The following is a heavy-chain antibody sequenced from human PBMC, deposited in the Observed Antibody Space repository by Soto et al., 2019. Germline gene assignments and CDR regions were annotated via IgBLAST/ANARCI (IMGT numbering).Heavy chain of an antibody. CDR1: GGSISDDY. D-gene: IGHD3-22*01. CDR3: ARLYTYGYYHFDH. J-gene: IGHJ4*02. V-gene: IGHV4-59*12. CDR2: IYYTGTT. Sequence: PSETLSLTCTVSGGSISDDYWSWIRQPPGKGLEWIGYIYYTGTTHYSPSLQSRVTMSVDTSKNQISLTLTSLTPADTAVYFCARLYTYGYYHFDHWGQGTLVTSPQ.